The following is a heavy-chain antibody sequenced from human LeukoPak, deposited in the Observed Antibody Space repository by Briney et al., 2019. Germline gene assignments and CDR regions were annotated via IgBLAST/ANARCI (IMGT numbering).Heavy chain of an antibody. V-gene: IGHV1-69*01. CDR2: IIPIFGTA. J-gene: IGHJ3*02. CDR3: ARDRYYDFWSGYYHHDAFDI. D-gene: IGHD3-3*01. Sequence: SVKVSCKASGGTFSSYAISWVRQAPGQGLEWMGGIIPIFGTANYAQKFQGRVTNTADESTSTAYMELSSLRSEDTAVYYCARDRYYDFWSGYYHHDAFDIWGQGTMVTVSS. CDR1: GGTFSSYA.